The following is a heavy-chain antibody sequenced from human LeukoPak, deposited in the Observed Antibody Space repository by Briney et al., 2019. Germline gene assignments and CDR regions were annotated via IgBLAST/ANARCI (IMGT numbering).Heavy chain of an antibody. D-gene: IGHD1-26*01. CDR1: GFSFSTHS. J-gene: IGHJ3*02. Sequence: GGSLTLSCAAPGFSFSTHSMNWVRQAPGKGLEWISFINLDGTDIHYGESVKGRFTISRDNAKNSLYLQMHTLRAEDTAVYYCAGDGVGVLPGDAFDIWSQGTMVTVSS. V-gene: IGHV3-21*05. CDR2: INLDGTDI. CDR3: AGDGVGVLPGDAFDI.